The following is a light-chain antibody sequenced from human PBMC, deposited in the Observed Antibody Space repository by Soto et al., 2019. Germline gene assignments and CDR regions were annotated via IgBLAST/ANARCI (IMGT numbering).Light chain of an antibody. Sequence: QSALTQPASVSGSPGQSITISCTGTSRDVGGYNYVSWYQQHPGKAPELMIHDVSNRPSGVSNRFSGSKSGNTASLTISGLQAEDEAEYYCISYTSSSLYGFGTGTKVTVL. J-gene: IGLJ1*01. V-gene: IGLV2-14*01. CDR3: ISYTSSSLYG. CDR2: DVS. CDR1: SRDVGGYNY.